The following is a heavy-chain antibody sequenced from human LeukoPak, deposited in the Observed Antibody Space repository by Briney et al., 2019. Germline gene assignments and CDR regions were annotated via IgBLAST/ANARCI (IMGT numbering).Heavy chain of an antibody. D-gene: IGHD6-6*01. Sequence: ASVKVSCKASGYTFTSYDINWVRQAPGQGLEWMGWINPNSGGTNYAQKFQGRVTMTRDTSISTAYMELSRLRSDDTAVYYCARESSSIAARPFDYWGQGTLVTVSS. J-gene: IGHJ4*02. CDR3: ARESSSIAARPFDY. CDR1: GYTFTSYD. V-gene: IGHV1-2*02. CDR2: INPNSGGT.